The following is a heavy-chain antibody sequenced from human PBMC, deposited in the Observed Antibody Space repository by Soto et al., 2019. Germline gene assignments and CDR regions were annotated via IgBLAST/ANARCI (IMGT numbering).Heavy chain of an antibody. CDR1: GFTFSSYG. V-gene: IGHV3-33*01. D-gene: IGHD2-21*02. CDR2: IWYDGSNK. Sequence: QVQLVESGGGVVQPGRSLRLSCAASGFTFSSYGMHWVRQAPGKGLEWVAVIWYDGSNKYYADSVKGRFTISRDNSKNTLYLQMNSLRAEDTAVYYCARAFYCGGDGYFDYWGQGTLVTVSS. J-gene: IGHJ4*02. CDR3: ARAFYCGGDGYFDY.